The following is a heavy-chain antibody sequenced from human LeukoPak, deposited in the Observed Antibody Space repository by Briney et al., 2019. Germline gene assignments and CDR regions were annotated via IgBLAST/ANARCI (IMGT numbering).Heavy chain of an antibody. CDR1: GFTFSKYW. D-gene: IGHD1-26*01. J-gene: IGHJ4*02. V-gene: IGHV3-7*01. Sequence: GGSLRLSCAASGFTFSKYWMSWVPQAPGKGLEWVANIKQDGSDIYFVDCVRGRLTISRDNAKKSLYLQMNSLRAEDTAVYYCTRSGTYVFDFWGQGTLVTVSS. CDR2: IKQDGSDI. CDR3: TRSGTYVFDF.